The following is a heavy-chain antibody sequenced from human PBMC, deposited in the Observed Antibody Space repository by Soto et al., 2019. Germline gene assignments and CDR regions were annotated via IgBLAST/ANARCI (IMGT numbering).Heavy chain of an antibody. Sequence: GGSLRLSCAASGFTFRSFTMNWVRQAPGKGLEWVSTISSNSAYIYYTDALRGRFTISRDDAKNSLHLQMNSLRAEDTAVYYCTRDASRDSSARGWFDPWGPGTLVTVS. CDR3: TRDASRDSSARGWFDP. V-gene: IGHV3-21*01. CDR1: GFTFRSFT. D-gene: IGHD6-13*01. J-gene: IGHJ5*02. CDR2: ISSNSAYI.